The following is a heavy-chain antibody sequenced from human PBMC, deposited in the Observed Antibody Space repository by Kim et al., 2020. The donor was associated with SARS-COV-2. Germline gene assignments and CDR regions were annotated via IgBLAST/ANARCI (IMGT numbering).Heavy chain of an antibody. CDR2: ISAYNGNT. D-gene: IGHD2-2*01. V-gene: IGHV1-18*01. J-gene: IGHJ5*02. Sequence: ASVKVSCKTSGYTFTSYGISWVRQAPGQGLEWMGWISAYNGNTNYAQKFQGRVTRTTDTSTSTAYMELRSLRSDDTAVYYCARDTTIVVVPAAFNYNWFDPWGQGTLVTVSP. CDR1: GYTFTSYG. CDR3: ARDTTIVVVPAAFNYNWFDP.